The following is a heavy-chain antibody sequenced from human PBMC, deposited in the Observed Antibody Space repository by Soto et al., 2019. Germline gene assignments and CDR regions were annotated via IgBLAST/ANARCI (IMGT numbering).Heavy chain of an antibody. V-gene: IGHV3-30*18. D-gene: IGHD4-17*01. CDR1: GFTFSSYG. Sequence: PGGSLRLSCAASGFTFSSYGMHWVRQAPGKGLEWVAVISYDGSNKYYADSVKGRFTISRDNSKNTLYLQMNSLRAEDTAVYYCAKDRTEKPYYYYYYGMDVWGQGTTVTVSS. CDR3: AKDRTEKPYYYYYYGMDV. J-gene: IGHJ6*02. CDR2: ISYDGSNK.